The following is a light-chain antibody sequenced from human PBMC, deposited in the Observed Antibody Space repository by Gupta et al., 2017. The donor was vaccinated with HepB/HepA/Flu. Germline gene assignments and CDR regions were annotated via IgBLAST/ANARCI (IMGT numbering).Light chain of an antibody. CDR3: QQADSYPLT. V-gene: IGKV1D-16*01. CDR1: RIINSL. J-gene: IGKJ5*01. Sequence: TQMTQSPSSLSASVGDRVTITCRASRIINSLLAWYQQKEERAPKSLIYGASNLQSGVPSRFSGSGSGTDFTLTISSLQPEDFGTYYCQQADSYPLTFGQGTRLEIK. CDR2: GAS.